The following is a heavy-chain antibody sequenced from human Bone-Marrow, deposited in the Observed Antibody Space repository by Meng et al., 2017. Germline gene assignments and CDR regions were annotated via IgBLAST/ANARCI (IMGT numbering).Heavy chain of an antibody. V-gene: IGHV4-34*01. J-gene: IGHJ4*02. CDR1: GGSFSGYY. CDR2: INHSGST. D-gene: IGHD3-22*01. CDR3: ARGKLFPREARSHYYDSSGYPLFAY. Sequence: SETLSLTCAVYGGSFSGYYWSWIRQPPGKGLEWIGEINHSGSTNYNPSLKSRVTISLDTSKNQFSLKLSSVPAADTAVYYCARGKLFPREARSHYYDSSGYPLFAYWGQGTLVTVAS.